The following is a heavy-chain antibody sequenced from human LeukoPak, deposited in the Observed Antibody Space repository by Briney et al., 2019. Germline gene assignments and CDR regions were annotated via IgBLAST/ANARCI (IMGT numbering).Heavy chain of an antibody. J-gene: IGHJ6*04. Sequence: ASVKVSCKVPGYTLTELSMHWVRQAPGKGLEWMGGFDPEDGETIYAQKFQGRVTMTEDTSTDTAYMELSSLRSEDTVVYYCATARMVRGEDGMDVWGKRTTVTVSS. CDR1: GYTLTELS. V-gene: IGHV1-24*01. D-gene: IGHD3-10*01. CDR3: ATARMVRGEDGMDV. CDR2: FDPEDGET.